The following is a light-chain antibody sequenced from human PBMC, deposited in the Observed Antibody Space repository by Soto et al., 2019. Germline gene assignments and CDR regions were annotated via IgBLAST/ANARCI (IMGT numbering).Light chain of an antibody. CDR1: QSISSY. CDR2: DAS. J-gene: IGKJ2*01. CDR3: QQSYSTPYT. V-gene: IGKV1-39*01. Sequence: DFQMTQSPSSLSASVGDRVTITCRASQSISSYLNWYQQQPGKAPKLLIYDASCLQSGVPSRFSGSGSVTDFTLARSSLKPEDFATYYCQQSYSTPYTFGQGTKLEIK.